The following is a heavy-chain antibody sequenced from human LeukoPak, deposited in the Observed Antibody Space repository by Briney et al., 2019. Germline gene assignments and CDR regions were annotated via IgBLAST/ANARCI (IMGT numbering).Heavy chain of an antibody. Sequence: ASETLSLTCTVSGGSISSGDYYWSWIRQPPGKGLEWIGYIYYSGSTYYNPSLKSRATISVDTSKNQFSLKLSSVTAADTAVYYCARVGIGTTVTPGPDYWGQGTLVTVSS. D-gene: IGHD4-17*01. V-gene: IGHV4-30-4*08. J-gene: IGHJ4*02. CDR3: ARVGIGTTVTPGPDY. CDR2: IYYSGST. CDR1: GGSISSGDYY.